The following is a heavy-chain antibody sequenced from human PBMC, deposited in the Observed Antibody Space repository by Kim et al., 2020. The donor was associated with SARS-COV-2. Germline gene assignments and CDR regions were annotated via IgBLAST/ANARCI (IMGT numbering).Heavy chain of an antibody. D-gene: IGHD3-10*01. Sequence: GGSLRLSCAASGFTFSSYAMSWVRQAPGKGLEWVSAISGSGGSTYYADSVKGRFTISRDNSKNTLYLQMNSLRAEDTAVYYCAKSREYYYGSGDDYWGQGTLVTVSS. J-gene: IGHJ4*02. CDR2: ISGSGGST. CDR1: GFTFSSYA. V-gene: IGHV3-23*01. CDR3: AKSREYYYGSGDDY.